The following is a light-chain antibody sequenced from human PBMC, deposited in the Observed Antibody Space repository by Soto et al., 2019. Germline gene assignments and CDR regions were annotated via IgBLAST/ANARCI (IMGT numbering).Light chain of an antibody. CDR1: QSVSSSY. CDR2: GAS. V-gene: IGKV3-20*01. CDR3: QQYGISPRT. Sequence: EIVLTQSPGTLSLSPGERVTLSCRASQSVSSSYLAWYQQKPGQAPRLLIYGASTRATGIPDRFTGRGSGTDFTLTISRLEPEDFAVYYCQQYGISPRTFGQGTKVDIK. J-gene: IGKJ1*01.